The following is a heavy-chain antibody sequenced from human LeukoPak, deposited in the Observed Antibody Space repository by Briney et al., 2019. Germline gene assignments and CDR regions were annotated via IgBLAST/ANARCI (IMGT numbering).Heavy chain of an antibody. J-gene: IGHJ4*02. CDR1: GGTFSSYA. CDR3: AKDHEVVPPGYYFDY. Sequence: SVKVSCKASGGTFSSYAISWVRQAPGQGLEWMEGIIPIFGTANYAQKFQGRVTITADKSTSTAYMELSSLRSEDTAVYYCAKDHEVVPPGYYFDYWGQGTLVTVSS. D-gene: IGHD2-2*01. CDR2: IIPIFGTA. V-gene: IGHV1-69*06.